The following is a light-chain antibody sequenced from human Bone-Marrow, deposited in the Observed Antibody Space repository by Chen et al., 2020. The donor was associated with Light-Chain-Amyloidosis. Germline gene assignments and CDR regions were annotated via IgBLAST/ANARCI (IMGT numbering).Light chain of an antibody. J-gene: IGLJ2*01. CDR3: QSADSSGTYEVI. Sequence: SYELTQPPSVSVSPGQTARITCSGDDLPTKYAYWYQQKPGQAPVLVIHRDTERPSGIAEPFSGSSSGTAATLTISGVQAEDEADYPCQSADSSGTYEVIFGGGTKLTVL. V-gene: IGLV3-25*03. CDR2: RDT. CDR1: DLPTKY.